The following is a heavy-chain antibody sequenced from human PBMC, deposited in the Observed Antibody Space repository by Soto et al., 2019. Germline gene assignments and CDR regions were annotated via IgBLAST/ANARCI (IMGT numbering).Heavy chain of an antibody. J-gene: IGHJ5*02. V-gene: IGHV1-3*01. D-gene: IGHD3-16*01. Sequence: ASVKFSCKASGYTFTSYAMPWVRQAPGQRLEWMGWINAGNGNTKYSQKFQGRVTITRDTSASTAYMELSSLRSDDTAVYYCARGYGGPIGWFDPWGQGTLVTVSS. CDR3: ARGYGGPIGWFDP. CDR2: INAGNGNT. CDR1: GYTFTSYA.